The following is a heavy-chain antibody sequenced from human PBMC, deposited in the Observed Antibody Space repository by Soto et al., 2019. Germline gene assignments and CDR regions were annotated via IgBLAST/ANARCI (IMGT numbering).Heavy chain of an antibody. CDR2: ISSSSTI. V-gene: IGHV3-48*01. J-gene: IGHJ5*02. Sequence: PGGSLRLSCAASGFTFSTYSMNWVRQAPGKGLEWVSSISSSSTIYYADSVKGRFTISRDNVQNSLYLQMHSLRAADTAVYYCARMGPPFLRFVLTGHQGWFDPWGQGTLVTVSS. CDR3: ARMGPPFLRFVLTGHQGWFDP. CDR1: GFTFSTYS. D-gene: IGHD3-9*01.